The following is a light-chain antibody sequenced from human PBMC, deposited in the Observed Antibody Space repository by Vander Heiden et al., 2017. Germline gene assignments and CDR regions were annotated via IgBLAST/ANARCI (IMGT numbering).Light chain of an antibody. V-gene: IGKV1-5*03. CDR1: QSISSW. CDR3: QEDNGYAYT. CDR2: KAS. J-gene: IGKJ2*01. Sequence: DIQMTQSPSTLSASVGDRVTITCRASQSISSWLAWYQQKPWKAPKLLIYKASSVERRVPSTFSGSGSGTEFTLTMRSLQPDHFATYDCQEDNGYAYTFDQEGRQEMK.